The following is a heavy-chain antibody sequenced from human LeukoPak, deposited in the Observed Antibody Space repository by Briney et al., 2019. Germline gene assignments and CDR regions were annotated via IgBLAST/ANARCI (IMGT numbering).Heavy chain of an antibody. J-gene: IGHJ4*02. D-gene: IGHD3-16*02. CDR1: GFIFSSYG. CDR3: VRGGLGGLIVVQFDH. CDR2: ISAYNGNT. V-gene: IGHV1-18*01. Sequence: ASLKASSKASGFIFSSYGINWVRQAPGQEPEWMGRISAYNGNTNYAQKPQGRVTMTTHTTTSTAYMELRSLPSDDTAVYDCVRGGLGGLIVVQFDHWGQGTLVTVSS.